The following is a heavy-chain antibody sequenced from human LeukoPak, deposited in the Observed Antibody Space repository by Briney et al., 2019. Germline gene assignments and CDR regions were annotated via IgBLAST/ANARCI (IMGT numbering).Heavy chain of an antibody. CDR3: AGAPAGTPLDN. CDR2: IYTSGHT. J-gene: IGHJ4*02. D-gene: IGHD6-13*01. Sequence: PSETLSLTCSVSGGSIAIYYWHWVRQSADKRLEWLGRIYTSGHTTYSPSLKSRVAMSVDTSKNQLSLRLTSVTAADSAIYYCAGAPAGTPLDNWGQGTQVIVSS. CDR1: GGSIAIYY. V-gene: IGHV4-4*07.